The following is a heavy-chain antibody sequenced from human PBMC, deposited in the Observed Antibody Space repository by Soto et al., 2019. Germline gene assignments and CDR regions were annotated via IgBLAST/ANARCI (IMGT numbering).Heavy chain of an antibody. D-gene: IGHD6-19*01. V-gene: IGHV1-3*01. CDR3: ARAGAVAADFDY. Sequence: GASVKVSCKASGYTFTGYAMHWVRQAPGQRLEWMGWINAGNGNTKYSQKFQGRVTITRDTSASTAYMELSSLRSEDTAVYYCARAGAVAADFDYWGQGPLVTVSS. CDR1: GYTFTGYA. J-gene: IGHJ4*02. CDR2: INAGNGNT.